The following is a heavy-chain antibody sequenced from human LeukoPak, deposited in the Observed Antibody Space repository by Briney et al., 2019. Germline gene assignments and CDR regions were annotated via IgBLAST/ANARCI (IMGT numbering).Heavy chain of an antibody. J-gene: IGHJ4*02. CDR2: ISVSGGTT. V-gene: IGHV3-23*01. CDR3: AKSKFPSGACYFDS. D-gene: IGHD7-27*01. CDR1: GFTFSSYG. Sequence: PGGSLRLSCAASGFTFSSYGMGWVRQAPGKGLEWVSVISVSGGTTYYADSVKGRFTISRDKSKNTLYLQMNSLRAEDTAVYYCAKSKFPSGACYFDSWGQGTLVTVSS.